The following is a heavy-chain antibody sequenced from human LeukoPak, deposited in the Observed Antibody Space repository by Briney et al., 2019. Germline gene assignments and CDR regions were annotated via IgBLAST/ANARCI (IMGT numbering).Heavy chain of an antibody. J-gene: IGHJ4*02. V-gene: IGHV4-59*01. D-gene: IGHD5-12*01. CDR2: IYYSGST. CDR3: ARVIGYSGYDAFDY. CDR1: GGSISSYY. Sequence: SETLSLTCPVSGGSISSYYWSWIRQPPGKGLEWIGHIYYSGSTNYNPSLKSRVTISVDTSKNQFSLKLSSVTAADTAVYYCARVIGYSGYDAFDYWGQGTLVTVSS.